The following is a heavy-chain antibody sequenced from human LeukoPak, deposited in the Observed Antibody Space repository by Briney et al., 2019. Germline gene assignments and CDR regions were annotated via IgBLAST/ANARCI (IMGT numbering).Heavy chain of an antibody. V-gene: IGHV4-4*02. CDR2: IYHSGST. Sequence: PSGTLSLTCAVSGGSISGSNWWSWVRQPPGKGLEWIGEIYHSGSTNYNPSLKSRVTISVDKSKNQFSLKLSSVTAADTAVYYCARDEGIAAAGTNYYYYGMDVWGQGTTVTVSS. J-gene: IGHJ6*02. D-gene: IGHD6-13*01. CDR3: ARDEGIAAAGTNYYYYGMDV. CDR1: GGSISGSNW.